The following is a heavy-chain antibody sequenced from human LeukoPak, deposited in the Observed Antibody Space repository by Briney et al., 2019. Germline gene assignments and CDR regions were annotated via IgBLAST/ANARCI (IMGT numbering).Heavy chain of an antibody. Sequence: ASVKVSCKASGYTFTSYDINWVRQATGQGLEWMGWMNPNSGNTGYAQKFQGRVTMTRNTSISTAYMELSSLRSEDTAVYCCARVSYYDISSDYWGQGTLVTVSS. CDR2: MNPNSGNT. V-gene: IGHV1-8*01. J-gene: IGHJ4*02. CDR3: ARVSYYDISSDY. D-gene: IGHD3-9*01. CDR1: GYTFTSYD.